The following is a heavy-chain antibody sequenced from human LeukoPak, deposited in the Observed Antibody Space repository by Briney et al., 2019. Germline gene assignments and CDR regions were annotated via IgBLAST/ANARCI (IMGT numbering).Heavy chain of an antibody. CDR1: GFTFSSYA. J-gene: IGHJ4*02. CDR3: ATSWGTLERFDY. D-gene: IGHD3-16*01. V-gene: IGHV3-23*01. Sequence: HPGGSLRLSCAASGFTFSSYAMGWVRQAPGKGLEWVSAISGSGGSTYYADSVKGRFTISRDNSKNTLYLQMNSLRAEDTAVYYCATSWGTLERFDYWGQGTLVTVSS. CDR2: ISGSGGST.